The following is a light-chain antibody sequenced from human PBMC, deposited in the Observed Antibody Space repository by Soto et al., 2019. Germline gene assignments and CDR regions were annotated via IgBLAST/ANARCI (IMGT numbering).Light chain of an antibody. J-gene: IGLJ2*01. CDR1: SSDVGSYNR. CDR3: SLYTTSSTLL. Sequence: QAVVTQPPSVSGSPGQSVTISCTGTSSDVGSYNRVSWYQQPPGTAPKLMISEVSNRPSGVPDRFSGSKSGNTASLTISGLQAEDEADYYCSLYTTSSTLLFGGGTKLTVL. CDR2: EVS. V-gene: IGLV2-18*01.